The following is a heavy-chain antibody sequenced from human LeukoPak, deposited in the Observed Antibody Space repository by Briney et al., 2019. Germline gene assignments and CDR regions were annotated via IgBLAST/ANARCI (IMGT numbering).Heavy chain of an antibody. Sequence: PSETLSLTCTVSGGSISSYYWSWIRQPPGKGLEWIGYIYYSGSTNYNPSLKSRVTISVDTSKNQFSLKLSSVTAADTAVYYCASAQWPSDAFDIWGQGTMVTVSS. CDR2: IYYSGST. J-gene: IGHJ3*02. D-gene: IGHD2-8*01. V-gene: IGHV4-59*01. CDR3: ASAQWPSDAFDI. CDR1: GGSISSYY.